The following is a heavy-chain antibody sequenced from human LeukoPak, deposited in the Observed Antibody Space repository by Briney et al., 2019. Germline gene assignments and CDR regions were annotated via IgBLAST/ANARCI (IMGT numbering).Heavy chain of an antibody. CDR1: GGTFSSYA. CDR3: ASGSAFDY. CDR2: INPNSGGT. V-gene: IGHV1-2*06. D-gene: IGHD5-12*01. J-gene: IGHJ4*02. Sequence: GASVKVSCKASGGTFSSYAISWVRQAPGQGLEWMGRINPNSGGTNYAQKFQGRVTMTRDTSISTAYMELSRLRSDDTAVYYCASGSAFDYWGQGTLVTVSS.